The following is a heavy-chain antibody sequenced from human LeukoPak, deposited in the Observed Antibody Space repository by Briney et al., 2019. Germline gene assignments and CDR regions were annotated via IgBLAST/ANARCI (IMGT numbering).Heavy chain of an antibody. V-gene: IGHV1-2*02. J-gene: IGHJ6*03. CDR1: GYTFTGYY. Sequence: ASVTVSCKASGYTFTGYYLHWVRQAPGQGLEWMGCINPNSGGTNYQGRVTMTRDTSISTAYMELSRLRYDDTAVYYCASAGGYCGSTSCYSGYYYYFMDVWGKGTTVTVSS. D-gene: IGHD2-2*01. CDR2: INPNSGGT. CDR3: ASAGGYCGSTSCYSGYYYYFMDV.